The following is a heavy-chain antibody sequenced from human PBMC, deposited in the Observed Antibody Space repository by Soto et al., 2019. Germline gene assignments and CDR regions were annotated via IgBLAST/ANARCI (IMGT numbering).Heavy chain of an antibody. CDR2: VSSDGSST. V-gene: IGHV3-74*01. Sequence: EVQLVESGGGLVQPGESLRLSCAASGFTFSSYWMHWIRQAPGKGLVWVSRVSSDGSSTVYANSVKSRLTISRDNAKNTLYLQMNSLSDEDTAVYYCARGLPNFSSFDSWGQGTLVTVSS. CDR1: GFTFSSYW. CDR3: ARGLPNFSSFDS. J-gene: IGHJ4*02. D-gene: IGHD5-12*01.